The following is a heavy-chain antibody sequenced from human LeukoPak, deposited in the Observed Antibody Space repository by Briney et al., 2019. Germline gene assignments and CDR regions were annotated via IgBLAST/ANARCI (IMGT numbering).Heavy chain of an antibody. CDR2: IYYSGST. V-gene: IGHV4-39*01. CDR1: GGSISSSSYY. D-gene: IGHD1-26*01. J-gene: IGHJ1*01. Sequence: PSETLSLTCTVYGGSISSSSYYWGWIRQPPGKGLEWIGGIYYSGSTYYNPSLKSRVTISVDTSKNQFSLKLSSVTAADTAVYYCPRGGTPYYFQHWGQGTLVTVSS. CDR3: PRGGTPYYFQH.